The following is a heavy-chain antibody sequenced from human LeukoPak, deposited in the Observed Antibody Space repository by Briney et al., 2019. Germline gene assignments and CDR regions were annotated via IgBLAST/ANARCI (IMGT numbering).Heavy chain of an antibody. CDR3: ARDPRPRGRGANYYYYYMDV. CDR1: GFTFSSYV. CDR2: ISYDGSNE. D-gene: IGHD1-26*01. J-gene: IGHJ6*03. V-gene: IGHV3-30*04. Sequence: GGSLRLSCAASGFTFSSYVMHWVRQAPGKGLEWVAIISYDGSNEYYADSVRGRFTISRDNSKNTLYLQMNSLRAADTAVYYCARDPRPRGRGANYYYYYMDVWGKGTTVTVSS.